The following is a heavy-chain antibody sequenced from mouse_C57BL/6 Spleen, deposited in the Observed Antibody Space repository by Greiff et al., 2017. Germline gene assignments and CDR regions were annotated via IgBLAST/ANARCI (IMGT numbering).Heavy chain of an antibody. CDR1: GYTFTDYE. D-gene: IGHD2-3*01. CDR2: IDPETGGT. CDR3: TRSGWLLRDYYAMDY. Sequence: VKLQESGAELVRPGASVTLSCKASGYTFTDYEMHWVKQTPVHGLEWIGAIDPETGGTAYNQKFKGKAILTADKSSSTAYMELRSLTSEDSAVYYCTRSGWLLRDYYAMDYWGQGTSVTVSS. J-gene: IGHJ4*01. V-gene: IGHV1-15*01.